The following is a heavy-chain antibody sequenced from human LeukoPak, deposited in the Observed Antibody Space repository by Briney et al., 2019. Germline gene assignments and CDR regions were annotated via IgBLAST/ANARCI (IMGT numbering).Heavy chain of an antibody. CDR3: ARHAPMTTYDY. J-gene: IGHJ4*02. CDR2: IYYSGST. V-gene: IGHV4-59*08. Sequence: SETLSLTCSVSGGSISSYYWSWIRQPPGKGLEWIGHIYYSGSTNYNPSPKSRVTISVDTSKNQFSLKLSSVTAADTAVYYCARHAPMTTYDYWGQGTLVTVSS. D-gene: IGHD4-11*01. CDR1: GGSISSYY.